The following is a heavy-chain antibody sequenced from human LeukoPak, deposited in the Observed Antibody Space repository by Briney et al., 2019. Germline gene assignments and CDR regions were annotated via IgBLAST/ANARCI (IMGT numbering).Heavy chain of an antibody. D-gene: IGHD6-13*01. V-gene: IGHV3-74*01. CDR3: ARYGSSWYYMDV. Sequence: GGSLRLSCAASGFTFRSYWMHWVRQAPGKGLVWVSRINSDGSSTSYADSVKGRFTISRDNAKNTLYLQMNSLRAEDTAVYYCARYGSSWYYMDVWGKGTTVTVSS. CDR1: GFTFRSYW. J-gene: IGHJ6*03. CDR2: INSDGSST.